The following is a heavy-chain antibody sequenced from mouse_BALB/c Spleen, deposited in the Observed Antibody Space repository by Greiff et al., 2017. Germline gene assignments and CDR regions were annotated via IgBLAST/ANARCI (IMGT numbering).Heavy chain of an antibody. CDR1: GFTFSSYG. Sequence: EVQLVESGGGLVQPGGSLKLSCAASGFTFSSYGMSWVRQTPDKRLELVATINSNGGSTYYPDSVKGRFTISRDNAKNTLYLQMSSLKSEDTAMYYCARDDGYYEGAMDYWGQGTSVTVAS. J-gene: IGHJ4*01. D-gene: IGHD2-3*01. CDR3: ARDDGYYEGAMDY. CDR2: INSNGGST. V-gene: IGHV5-6-3*01.